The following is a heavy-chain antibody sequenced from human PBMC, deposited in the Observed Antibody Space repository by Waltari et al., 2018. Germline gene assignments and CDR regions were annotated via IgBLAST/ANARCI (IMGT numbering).Heavy chain of an antibody. J-gene: IGHJ4*02. CDR2: IWPSGTT. V-gene: IGHV4-61*02. D-gene: IGHD2-8*02. Sequence: QVQLQESGPGLVKPSQTLSLTCTVSGGSISSGGYYWSWIRQPAGKGLEWIGRIWPSGTTTYNPSLKSRVTISVDTSKNQFSLKVSSVTAADTAVYYCAREDSTVGREGFDYWGQGTLVTVSS. CDR3: AREDSTVGREGFDY. CDR1: GGSISSGGYY.